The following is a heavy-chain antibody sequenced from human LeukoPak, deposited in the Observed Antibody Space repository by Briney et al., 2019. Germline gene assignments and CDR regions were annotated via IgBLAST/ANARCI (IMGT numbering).Heavy chain of an antibody. J-gene: IGHJ4*02. CDR1: GVTLSTYA. Sequence: GGSLRLSCAASGVTLSTYAMSWVRQAPGKGLVWVSRIDSDGSRTGYADSVKGRFTISRDNAKNTVYLQMNSLRGEDTALYYCAACTSTSCRDYWGQGTLVTVSS. V-gene: IGHV3-74*01. D-gene: IGHD2-2*01. CDR2: IDSDGSRT. CDR3: AACTSTSCRDY.